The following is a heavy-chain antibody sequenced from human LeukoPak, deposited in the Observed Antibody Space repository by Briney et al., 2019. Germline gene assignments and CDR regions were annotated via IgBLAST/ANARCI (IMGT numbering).Heavy chain of an antibody. D-gene: IGHD4-17*01. Sequence: PSETLSLTCSVSDDSITMYYWTWIRQPPGKGLEWIGYVDHTGSTNFNPSLNGRVSISRDTSKNLFSLRLSSVTAADTAVYYCARGHGDWGQGTLVTVSS. CDR2: VDHTGST. CDR1: DDSITMYY. V-gene: IGHV4-59*08. J-gene: IGHJ4*02. CDR3: ARGHGD.